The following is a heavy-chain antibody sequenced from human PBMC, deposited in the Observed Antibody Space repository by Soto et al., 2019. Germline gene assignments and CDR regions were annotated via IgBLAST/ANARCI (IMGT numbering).Heavy chain of an antibody. Sequence: SVKVSCKASGGTFSSYAISWVRQAPGQGLEWMGGIIPIFGTANYAQKFQGRVTITADESTSTAYMELSSLRSEDTAVYYCARDLRTVTTRYYYGMDVWGQGTTVTVSS. V-gene: IGHV1-69*13. CDR2: IIPIFGTA. J-gene: IGHJ6*02. CDR3: ARDLRTVTTRYYYGMDV. CDR1: GGTFSSYA. D-gene: IGHD4-17*01.